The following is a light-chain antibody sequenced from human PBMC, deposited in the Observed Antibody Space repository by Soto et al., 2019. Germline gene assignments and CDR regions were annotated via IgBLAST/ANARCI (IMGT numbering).Light chain of an antibody. Sequence: EIVLTQSPVTLSLSPGERATLSCRASQSVSSYLAWYQQKPGQAPRLLIYDASNRATGIPARFSGSGSGTDFTLTISSLEPEDFAVYYCQQRSNWLTFGGGTKMDIK. CDR2: DAS. J-gene: IGKJ4*01. V-gene: IGKV3-11*01. CDR1: QSVSSY. CDR3: QQRSNWLT.